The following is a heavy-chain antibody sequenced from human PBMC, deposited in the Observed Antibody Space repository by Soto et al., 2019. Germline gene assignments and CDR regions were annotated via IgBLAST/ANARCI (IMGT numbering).Heavy chain of an antibody. CDR1: GFTFSSYA. V-gene: IGHV3-30-3*01. CDR2: ISYDGSNK. Sequence: QVQLVESGGGVVQPGRSLRLSCAASGFTFSSYAMHWVRQAPGKGLEWVAVISYDGSNKYYADSVKGRFTISRDNSKNTLYLQMNSLRAEDTAVYYCAREAYTRWRYSSGWHSYYGMDVWGQGTTVTISS. J-gene: IGHJ6*02. D-gene: IGHD6-19*01. CDR3: AREAYTRWRYSSGWHSYYGMDV.